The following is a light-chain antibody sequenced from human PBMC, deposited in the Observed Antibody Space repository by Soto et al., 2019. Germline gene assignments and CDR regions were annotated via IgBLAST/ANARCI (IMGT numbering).Light chain of an antibody. CDR3: CSYAGSRV. V-gene: IGLV2-23*01. CDR2: EGS. Sequence: QSVLTQPASVSGSPGQSITISCTGTSSDVGSYNHVSWYQQHPGKAPKLMIYEGSKRPSGVSNRFSGSKSGNTASLTISGLQAEDEADYYCCSYAGSRVFGGGTKVTVL. CDR1: SSDVGSYNH. J-gene: IGLJ3*02.